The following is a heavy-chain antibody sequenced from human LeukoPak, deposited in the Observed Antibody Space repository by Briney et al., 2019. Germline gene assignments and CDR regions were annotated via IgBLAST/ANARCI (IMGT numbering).Heavy chain of an antibody. CDR3: ARESTAGYNSSWYGFRN. D-gene: IGHD6-13*01. J-gene: IGHJ1*01. Sequence: GGSLRLSCAAPGFTLSGYWMSGVRQAPGEGLEWVANINQDGSEKYYVDSVKGRFTISRDNAKNSLFLQMGSLRVEDTAVYYCARESTAGYNSSWYGFRNWGQGTLVSVSS. CDR1: GFTLSGYW. V-gene: IGHV3-7*01. CDR2: INQDGSEK.